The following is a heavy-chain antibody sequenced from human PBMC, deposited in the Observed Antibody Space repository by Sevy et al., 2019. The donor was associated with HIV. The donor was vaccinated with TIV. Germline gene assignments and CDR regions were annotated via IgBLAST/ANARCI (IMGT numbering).Heavy chain of an antibody. CDR1: GFTFSSYA. CDR3: ARGMSQIQLWFHGMDV. J-gene: IGHJ6*02. V-gene: IGHV3-30-3*01. Sequence: GGSLRLSCAASGFTFSSYAMHWVRQAPGKGLEWVAVISYDGSNKYYADSVKGRFTISRENSKNKLYLQMNSLRAEDTVVYYCARGMSQIQLWFHGMDVWGQGTTVTVSS. CDR2: ISYDGSNK. D-gene: IGHD5-18*01.